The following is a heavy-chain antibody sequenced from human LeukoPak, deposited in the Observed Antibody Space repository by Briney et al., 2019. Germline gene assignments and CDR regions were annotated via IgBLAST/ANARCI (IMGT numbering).Heavy chain of an antibody. D-gene: IGHD3-10*01. CDR1: GYTFTSYD. CDR3: ARDGAMVRGVIGDY. V-gene: IGHV1-69*04. CDR2: IIPILGIA. J-gene: IGHJ4*02. Sequence: SVKVSCKASGYTFTSYDINWVRQATGQGLEWMGRIIPILGIANYAQKFQGRVTITADKSTSTAYMELSSLRSEDTAVYYCARDGAMVRGVIGDYWGQGTLVTVSS.